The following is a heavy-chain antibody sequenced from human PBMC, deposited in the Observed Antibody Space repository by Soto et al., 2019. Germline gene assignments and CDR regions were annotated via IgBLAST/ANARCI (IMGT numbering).Heavy chain of an antibody. CDR3: ARSQFLEWLHFYDYCMDV. J-gene: IGHJ6*02. CDR2: IYGDGSSP. D-gene: IGHD3-3*01. Sequence: GGSLRLSCAASGFSFRSYWMNWVRQATGKGLVWVSRIYGDGSSPNYADSVKGRFTISRDNAKNTLYLQMNSLRAEDTAVYYCARSQFLEWLHFYDYCMDVWGQGTTVTVSS. V-gene: IGHV3-74*01. CDR1: GFSFRSYW.